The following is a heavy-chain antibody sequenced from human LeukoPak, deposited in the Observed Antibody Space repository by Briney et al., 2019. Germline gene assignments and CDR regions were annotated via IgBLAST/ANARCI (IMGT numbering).Heavy chain of an antibody. CDR1: GGSFSGYY. CDR2: INHSGST. Sequence: SETLSLTCAVYGGSFSGYYWSWIRQPPGKGLEWIGEINHSGSTNYNPSLKSRVTISVDTSKNQFSLKLSSVTAADTAVYYCARGRLFDYWGQGTLVTASS. J-gene: IGHJ4*02. CDR3: ARGRLFDY. V-gene: IGHV4-34*01.